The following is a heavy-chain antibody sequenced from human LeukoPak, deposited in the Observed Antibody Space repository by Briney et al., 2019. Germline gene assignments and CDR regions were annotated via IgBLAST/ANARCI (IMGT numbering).Heavy chain of an antibody. V-gene: IGHV4-31*03. CDR1: GGSISSGGYY. CDR2: IYYSGST. J-gene: IGHJ6*04. D-gene: IGHD2-2*01. Sequence: SQTLSLTCTVSGGSISSGGYYWSWIRQHPGKGLEWIGYIYYSGSTYYNPSLKSRVTISVDTSKNQFSLKLSSVTAADTAVYYCAVVPAATNYYCYGMDVWGKGTTVTVFS. CDR3: AVVPAATNYYCYGMDV.